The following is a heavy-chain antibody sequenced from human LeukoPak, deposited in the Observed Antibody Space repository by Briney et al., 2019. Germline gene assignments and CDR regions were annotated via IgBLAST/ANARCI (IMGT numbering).Heavy chain of an antibody. Sequence: GGSLRLSCAASGFTFSSYWMSWVRQAPGKGLEWVANIKQDGSEKYYVDSVKGRFTISRDNAKNSLYLQMNSLRAEDTAVYYCARDLVDYYDSSGPQGYWGQGTLVTVSS. CDR1: GFTFSSYW. J-gene: IGHJ4*02. CDR3: ARDLVDYYDSSGPQGY. D-gene: IGHD3-22*01. V-gene: IGHV3-7*01. CDR2: IKQDGSEK.